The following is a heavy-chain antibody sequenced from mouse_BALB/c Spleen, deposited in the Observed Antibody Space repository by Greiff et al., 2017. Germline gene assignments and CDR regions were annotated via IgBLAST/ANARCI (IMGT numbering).Heavy chain of an antibody. D-gene: IGHD2-4*01. Sequence: QVQLQQPGAELVRPGASVKLSCKASGYTFTSYCINWVKQRPGQGLEWIGNIYPSDSYTNYNQKFKDKATLTVDKSSSTAYMQLSSPTSEDSAVYYCTTMITAWFAYWGQGTLVTVSA. V-gene: IGHV1-69*02. CDR1: GYTFTSYC. CDR3: TTMITAWFAY. CDR2: IYPSDSYT. J-gene: IGHJ3*01.